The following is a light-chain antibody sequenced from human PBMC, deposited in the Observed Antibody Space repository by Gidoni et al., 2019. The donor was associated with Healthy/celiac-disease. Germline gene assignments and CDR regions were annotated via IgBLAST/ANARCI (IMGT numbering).Light chain of an antibody. CDR1: NLGSKS. CDR2: DDS. J-gene: IGLJ2*01. CDR3: QVWDSSSDHVV. V-gene: IGLV3-21*02. Sequence: SYVLTQPPSVSVAPGQTARITCGGNNLGSKSVHWYQQKPGQAPVLVVYDDSDRPSGVPERFAGSNSGNTATLTISRVEAGDEADEYCQVWDSSSDHVVVGGGTKLTVL.